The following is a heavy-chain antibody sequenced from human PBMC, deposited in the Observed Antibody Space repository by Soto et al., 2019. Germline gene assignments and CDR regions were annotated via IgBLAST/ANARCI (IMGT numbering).Heavy chain of an antibody. J-gene: IGHJ4*02. CDR2: IIPIFGTA. V-gene: IGHV1-69*12. D-gene: IGHD5-18*01. CDR3: ATHVDTAMVHTQCYFDY. Sequence: QVQLVQSGAEVKKPGSSVKVSCKASGGTFSSYAISWVRQAPGQGLEWMGGIIPIFGTANYAQKFQGRVTITADESTSTAYMELSSLRSEDTAVYYCATHVDTAMVHTQCYFDYWGQGTLVTVSS. CDR1: GGTFSSYA.